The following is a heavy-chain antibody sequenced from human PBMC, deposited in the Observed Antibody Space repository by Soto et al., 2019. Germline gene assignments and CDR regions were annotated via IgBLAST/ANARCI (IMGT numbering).Heavy chain of an antibody. Sequence: SSETLSLTCAVYGGSFSNYYWTWVRQPPGKGLEWIGSIYYSGSTYYNPSLKSRVTISVDTSKNQFSLKLSSVTAADTAVYYCATRGPNYDFWSGRQWSWFDPWGQGTLVTVSS. D-gene: IGHD3-3*01. J-gene: IGHJ5*02. CDR3: ATRGPNYDFWSGRQWSWFDP. V-gene: IGHV4-59*05. CDR1: GGSFSNYY. CDR2: IYYSGST.